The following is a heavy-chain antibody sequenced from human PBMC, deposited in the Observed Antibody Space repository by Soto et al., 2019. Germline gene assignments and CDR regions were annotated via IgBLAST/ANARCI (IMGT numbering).Heavy chain of an antibody. CDR3: AKGEGYCSGGSCYFLGHSPMAV. CDR1: GFTFSSYA. V-gene: IGHV3-23*01. D-gene: IGHD2-15*01. Sequence: AASGFTFSSYAMSWVRQAPGKGLEWVSAISGSGGSTYYADSVKGRFTISRDNSKNTLYLQMNSLRAEDTAVYYCAKGEGYCSGGSCYFLGHSPMAVWGKGTTVTVSS. J-gene: IGHJ6*03. CDR2: ISGSGGST.